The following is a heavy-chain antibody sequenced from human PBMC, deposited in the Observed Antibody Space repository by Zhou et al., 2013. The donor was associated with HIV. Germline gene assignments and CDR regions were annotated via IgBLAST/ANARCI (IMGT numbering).Heavy chain of an antibody. Sequence: QVPMVQSGTEVKKPGSSVKVSCKASGGTFSRYAISWVRQATGQGLEWMGWMNPNSANTGYAQKFQGRVTITRNTSISTVYMEVSSLRSEDTAVYYCARGHMGRYDAFDYRGAEGPTGHRLF. V-gene: IGHV1-8*03. CDR1: GGTFSRYA. J-gene: IGHJ3*02. CDR2: MNPNSANT. CDR3: ARGHMGRYDAFDYR.